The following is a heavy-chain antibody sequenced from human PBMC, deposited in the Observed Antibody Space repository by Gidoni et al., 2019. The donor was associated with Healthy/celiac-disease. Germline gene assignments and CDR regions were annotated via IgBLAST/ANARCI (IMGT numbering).Heavy chain of an antibody. V-gene: IGHV4-34*01. CDR2: INHSGST. CDR3: ARGAQYGSGSYYYYYGMDV. D-gene: IGHD3-10*01. Sequence: QVQLQQWGAGLLKPSVTLSLTCAVYGGSFSGYYWSWIRQPPGKGLGWIGEINHSGSTNYNPSLKSRVTISVDTSKNQFSLKLSSVTAADTAVYYCARGAQYGSGSYYYYYGMDVWGQGTTVTVSS. J-gene: IGHJ6*02. CDR1: GGSFSGYY.